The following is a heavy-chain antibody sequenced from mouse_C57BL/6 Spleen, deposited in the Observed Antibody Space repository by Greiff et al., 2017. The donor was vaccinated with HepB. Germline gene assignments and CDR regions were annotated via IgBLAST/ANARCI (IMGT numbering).Heavy chain of an antibody. V-gene: IGHV1-50*01. CDR3: ARSGDYDGFAY. CDR2: IDPSDSYT. Sequence: QVQLQQPGAELVKPGASVKLSCKASGYTFTSYWMQWVKQRPGQGLEWIGEIDPSDSYTNYNQKFKGKATLTVDTSSSTAYIQLSSLTSEDSAVYYCARSGDYDGFAYWGQGTLVTVSA. J-gene: IGHJ3*01. CDR1: GYTFTSYW. D-gene: IGHD2-4*01.